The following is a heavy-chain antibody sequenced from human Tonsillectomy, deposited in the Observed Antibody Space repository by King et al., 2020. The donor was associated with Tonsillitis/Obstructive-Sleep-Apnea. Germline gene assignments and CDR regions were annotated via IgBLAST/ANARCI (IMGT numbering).Heavy chain of an antibody. CDR3: SRSTEYSNYEAY. CDR1: DDSISSSDYY. D-gene: IGHD4-11*01. CDR2: ISHRGGP. V-gene: IGHV4-31*03. J-gene: IGHJ4*02. Sequence: HVQLQESGPGLVMPSQPLSLTCTVSDDSISSSDYYWGWIRQHPGKGLEWIGCISHRGGPYYNPSLKSRLTISLETSQKQFFLKLSSVTAADTAVYYCSRSTEYSNYEAYWGQGILVTVSS.